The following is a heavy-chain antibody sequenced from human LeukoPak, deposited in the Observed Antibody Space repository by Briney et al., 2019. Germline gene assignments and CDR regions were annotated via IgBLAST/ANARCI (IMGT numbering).Heavy chain of an antibody. CDR1: GFTFSSYD. Sequence: GGSLRLSCAASGFTFSSYDMHWVRKATGKGLEWVSAIGTAGDTYYPGSVKGRLTISRENAKNSLYLQMNSLRAGDTAVYYCARAMKPNDYGDPPGFDYWGQGTLATVSS. CDR3: ARAMKPNDYGDPPGFDY. J-gene: IGHJ4*02. CDR2: IGTAGDT. D-gene: IGHD4-17*01. V-gene: IGHV3-13*01.